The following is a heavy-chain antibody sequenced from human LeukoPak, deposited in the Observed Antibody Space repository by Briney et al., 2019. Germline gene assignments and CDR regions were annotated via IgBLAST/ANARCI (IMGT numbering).Heavy chain of an antibody. Sequence: PGGSLRLSCAASGFTFSSYAMNWVRQAPGKGLEWVSGISGSGDNTYYADSVKGRFTISRDSSKNTLYVQVNSLGTEDTAAYYCAKGSYYDSSGSFYFDYWGQGTLVTVSS. J-gene: IGHJ4*02. CDR1: GFTFSSYA. D-gene: IGHD3-22*01. CDR3: AKGSYYDSSGSFYFDY. V-gene: IGHV3-23*01. CDR2: ISGSGDNT.